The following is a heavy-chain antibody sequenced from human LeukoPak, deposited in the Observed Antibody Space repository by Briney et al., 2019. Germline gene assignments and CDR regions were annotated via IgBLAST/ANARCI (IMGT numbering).Heavy chain of an antibody. J-gene: IGHJ2*01. D-gene: IGHD7-27*01. CDR1: GGSISSYY. V-gene: IGHV4-4*07. CDR2: IYTSGST. CDR3: ARVSLSWGSYWYFDL. Sequence: PSETLSLICTVSGGSISSYYWSGIRQPAGKALEWIGRIYTSGSTNYNPSLKSRVTMSVDTSKIQFSLKLSSVTAADTAVYYCARVSLSWGSYWYFDLWGRGTLVTVSS.